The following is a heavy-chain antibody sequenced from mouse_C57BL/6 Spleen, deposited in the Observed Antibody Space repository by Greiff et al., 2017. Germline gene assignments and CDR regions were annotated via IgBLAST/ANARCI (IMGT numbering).Heavy chain of an antibody. V-gene: IGHV1-52*01. CDR3: ASYYYGSPFAY. Sequence: QVQLQQPGAELVRPGSSVKLSCKASGYTFTSYWMHWVKQRPIQGLEWIGNIDPSDSETHYNQKFKDKATLTVDKYSSTAYMQLSRLTSEDSAVYYCASYYYGSPFAYWGQGTLVTVSA. CDR2: IDPSDSET. CDR1: GYTFTSYW. D-gene: IGHD1-1*01. J-gene: IGHJ3*01.